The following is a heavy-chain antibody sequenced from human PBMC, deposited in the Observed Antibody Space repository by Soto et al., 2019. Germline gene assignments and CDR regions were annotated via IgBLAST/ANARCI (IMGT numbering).Heavy chain of an antibody. Sequence: SETVSLTCAVSGYSISSGYYWGWIRQPPGKGLEWIGSIYHSGSTYYNPSLKSRVTISVDTSKNQFSLKLSSVTAADTAVYYCARDRQQLVLGNWFDPWGQGTLVTVSS. CDR2: IYHSGST. CDR1: GYSISSGYY. J-gene: IGHJ5*02. D-gene: IGHD6-13*01. V-gene: IGHV4-38-2*02. CDR3: ARDRQQLVLGNWFDP.